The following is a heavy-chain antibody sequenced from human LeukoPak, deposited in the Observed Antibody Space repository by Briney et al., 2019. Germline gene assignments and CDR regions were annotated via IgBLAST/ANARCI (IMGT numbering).Heavy chain of an antibody. J-gene: IGHJ4*02. CDR2: ISAYNGNT. CDR3: ATGLRFVSYFDY. D-gene: IGHD5-12*01. CDR1: GYTFTGYY. Sequence: ASVKVSCKASGYTFTGYYMHWVRQAPGQGLEWMGWISAYNGNTNYAQRLQGRVTMTTDTSTSTAYMELRSLRSEDTAVYYCATGLRFVSYFDYWGQGTLVTVSS. V-gene: IGHV1-18*04.